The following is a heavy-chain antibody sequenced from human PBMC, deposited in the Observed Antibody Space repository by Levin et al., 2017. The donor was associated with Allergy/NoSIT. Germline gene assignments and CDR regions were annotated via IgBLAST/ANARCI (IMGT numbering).Heavy chain of an antibody. CDR1: GGTFSSYA. CDR2: IIPIFGTA. CDR3: ARTGCSSTSCPGLRSYYYYYYMDV. J-gene: IGHJ6*03. D-gene: IGHD2-2*01. Sequence: EASVKVSCKASGGTFSSYAISWVRQAPGQGLEWMGGIIPIFGTANYAQKFQGRVTITADESTSTAYMELSSLRSEDTAVYYCARTGCSSTSCPGLRSYYYYYYMDVWGKGTTVTVSS. V-gene: IGHV1-69*13.